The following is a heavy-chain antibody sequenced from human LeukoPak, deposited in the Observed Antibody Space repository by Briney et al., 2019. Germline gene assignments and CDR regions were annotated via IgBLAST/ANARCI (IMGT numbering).Heavy chain of an antibody. D-gene: IGHD2-8*01. CDR1: GYTFTCYY. J-gene: IGHJ1*01. CDR2: INPNSGGT. V-gene: IGHV1-2*02. CDR3: ARGSRMLLYTPPGVGYFRH. Sequence: GASVKVSCKASGYTFTCYYMHWVRQAPGQGLEWMGWINPNSGGTNYAQKFQGRVTMTRDTSISTAYMELSRLRSDDTAVYYCARGSRMLLYTPPGVGYFRHWGQGTLVTVSS.